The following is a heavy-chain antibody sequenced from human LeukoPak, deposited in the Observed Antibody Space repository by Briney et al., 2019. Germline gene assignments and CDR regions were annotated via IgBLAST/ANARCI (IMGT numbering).Heavy chain of an antibody. CDR1: GYTFTTYD. CDR3: ARGRGSGHKENWFDP. CDR2: MNPNSGNT. J-gene: IGHJ5*02. V-gene: IGHV1-8*01. Sequence: VASVKVSCKASGYTFTTYDINRVRQATGQGLEWMGWMNPNSGNTGYTQKFQGRVTMTRSTSISTAYMELSSLRSEDTAVYYCARGRGSGHKENWFDPWGQGTLVTVSS. D-gene: IGHD6-19*01.